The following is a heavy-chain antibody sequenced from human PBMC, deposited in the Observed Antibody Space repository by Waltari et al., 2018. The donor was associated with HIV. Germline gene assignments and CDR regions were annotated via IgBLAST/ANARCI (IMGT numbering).Heavy chain of an antibody. V-gene: IGHV3-23*01. D-gene: IGHD6-13*01. J-gene: IGHJ6*02. CDR3: AKEHQYSHTWYSFYGMDV. Sequence: EVQLLESGGGLVQPGGSLRLSCAASGFTFTKYAMNWVRQAPGKGRECVAAISGSSESTYYADAGKGRFTISRDNSQNKLFLQMNSLRADDTAVYFCAKEHQYSHTWYSFYGMDVWGQGTTVTVSS. CDR2: ISGSSEST. CDR1: GFTFTKYA.